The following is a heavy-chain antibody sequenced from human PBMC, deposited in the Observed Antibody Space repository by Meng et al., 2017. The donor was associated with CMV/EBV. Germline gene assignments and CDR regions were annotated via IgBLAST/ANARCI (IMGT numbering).Heavy chain of an antibody. CDR2: ISGSGGST. V-gene: IGHV3-23*01. Sequence: SGFTFSSYAMSWVRQAPGKGLEWVSAISGSGGSTYYADSVKGRFTISRDNSKNTLYLQMNSLRAEDMAVYYCAKTGYSSGRTDYFDYWGQGTLVTVSS. CDR1: GFTFSSYA. CDR3: AKTGYSSGRTDYFDY. J-gene: IGHJ4*02. D-gene: IGHD6-19*01.